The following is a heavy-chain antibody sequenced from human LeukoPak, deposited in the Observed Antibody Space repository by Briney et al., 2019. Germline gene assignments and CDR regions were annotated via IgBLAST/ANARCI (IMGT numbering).Heavy chain of an antibody. CDR2: ISWNSGSI. CDR1: GFTFDDYA. CDR3: AKEHSSGYYLTPYYFDY. V-gene: IGHV3-9*01. J-gene: IGHJ4*02. D-gene: IGHD3-22*01. Sequence: PGGSLRLSCAASGFTFDDYAMHWGRQAPGRGLEWVSGISWNSGSIGYADSVKGRFTISRDNAKNTLYLQMNSLRAEDTAVYYCAKEHSSGYYLTPYYFDYWGQGTLVTVSS.